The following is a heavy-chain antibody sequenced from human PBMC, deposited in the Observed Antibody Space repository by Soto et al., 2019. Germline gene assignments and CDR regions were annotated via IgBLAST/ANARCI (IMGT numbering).Heavy chain of an antibody. CDR2: IYYSGST. V-gene: IGHV4-59*01. CDR3: ARGPPTSAFDY. CDR1: GGSISSYY. Sequence: SETLSLTCTVSGGSISSYYWSWIRQPPGKGLEWIGYIYYSGSTNYNPSLKSRVTISVDTSKNQFPLKLSSVTAADTAVYYCARGPPTSAFDYWGQGTLVTVSS. J-gene: IGHJ4*02.